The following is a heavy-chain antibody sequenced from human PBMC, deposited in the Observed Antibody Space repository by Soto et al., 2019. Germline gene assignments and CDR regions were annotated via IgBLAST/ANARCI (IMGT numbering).Heavy chain of an antibody. CDR1: GYTFTSYY. CDR3: ARPMVRGVRYYYYGMDV. V-gene: IGHV1-46*01. CDR2: INPSGGST. D-gene: IGHD3-10*01. J-gene: IGHJ6*02. Sequence: SVKVSCKASGYTFTSYYMRWVRQAPGQGLEWMGIINPSGGSTSYAQKFQGRVTMTRDTSTSTVYMELSSLRSEDTAVYYCARPMVRGVRYYYYGMDVWGQGTTVTVSS.